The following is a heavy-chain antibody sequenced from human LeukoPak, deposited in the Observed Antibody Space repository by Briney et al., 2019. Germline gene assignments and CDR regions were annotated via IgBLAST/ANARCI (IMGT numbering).Heavy chain of an antibody. CDR3: ASVRDNYCSSTSCYDYYYYGMDV. Sequence: SVKVSCKASGGTFSSYAISWVRQAPGQGLEWMGRIIPILGIANYAQKFQGRVTITADKSTSTAYMELSSLRSEDTAVYYCASVRDNYCSSTSCYDYYYYGMDVWGQGTTVTVSS. J-gene: IGHJ6*02. D-gene: IGHD2-2*01. CDR2: IIPILGIA. CDR1: GGTFSSYA. V-gene: IGHV1-69*04.